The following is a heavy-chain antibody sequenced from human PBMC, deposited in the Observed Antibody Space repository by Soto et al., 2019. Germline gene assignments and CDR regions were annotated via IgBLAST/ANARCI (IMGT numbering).Heavy chain of an antibody. CDR3: ARLNCGNCYSQGPDY. J-gene: IGHJ4*02. V-gene: IGHV3-11*03. Sequence: PGGSLRLSCAASGFTFSDYYMTWVRQAPGKGLEWVSYISSTTSYTNYADSVKGRFTISRDNAKKSLYLQMNSLRAEDTAVYYCARLNCGNCYSQGPDYWGQGTLVTVSS. CDR2: ISSTTSYT. CDR1: GFTFSDYY. D-gene: IGHD2-15*01.